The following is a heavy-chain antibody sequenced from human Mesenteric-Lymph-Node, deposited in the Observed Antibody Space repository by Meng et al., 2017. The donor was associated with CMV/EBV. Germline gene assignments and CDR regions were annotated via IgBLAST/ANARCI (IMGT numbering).Heavy chain of an antibody. Sequence: VSGESIVRTNWWTWVRLSPGNGLEWIGEVYHNGITNYNPSLKTRITISMDKSKNQFSLNLTSVTAADTAVYFCARNRDKLGRAHYYWGQGVLVTDSS. CDR1: GESIVRTNW. V-gene: IGHV4-4*01. J-gene: IGHJ4*02. D-gene: IGHD3-10*01. CDR2: VYHNGIT. CDR3: ARNRDKLGRAHYY.